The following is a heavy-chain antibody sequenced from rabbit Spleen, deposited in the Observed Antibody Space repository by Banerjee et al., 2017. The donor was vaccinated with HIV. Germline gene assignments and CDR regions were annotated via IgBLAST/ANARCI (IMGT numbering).Heavy chain of an antibody. D-gene: IGHD6-1*01. V-gene: IGHV1S45*01. CDR1: GFSFSNKAV. J-gene: IGHJ3*01. Sequence: QEQLVESGGGLVKPGASLTLTCKASGFSFSNKAVMCWVRQAPGKGLEWIACINAVTGKAVYANWAKGRFTISRTSSTPVTLQMTSLTGADTATYFCARGVKYGGDAYLSRLDRWGQGTLVTVS. CDR3: ARGVKYGGDAYLSRLDR. CDR2: INAVTGKA.